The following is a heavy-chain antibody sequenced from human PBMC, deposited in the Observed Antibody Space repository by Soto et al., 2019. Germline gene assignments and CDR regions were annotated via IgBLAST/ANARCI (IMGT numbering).Heavy chain of an antibody. V-gene: IGHV3-13*01. D-gene: IGHD4-17*01. J-gene: IGHJ3*02. CDR3: ARDSHDYGAFDI. CDR1: GFTFSSYD. Sequence: GESLKISCAASGFTFSSYDMHWVRQATGKGLEWVSAIGTAGDTYYPGSVKGRFTISRENAKNSLYLQMNSLRAGDTAVYYCARDSHDYGAFDIWGQGTMVTVSS. CDR2: IGTAGDT.